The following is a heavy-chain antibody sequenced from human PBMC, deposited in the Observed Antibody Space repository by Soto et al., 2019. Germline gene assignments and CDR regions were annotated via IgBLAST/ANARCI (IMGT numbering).Heavy chain of an antibody. D-gene: IGHD5-12*01. CDR2: IYHSGST. J-gene: IGHJ4*02. CDR1: GGSISRSNW. V-gene: IGHV4-4*02. CDR3: AAGGGLPRYY. Sequence: SETLSLTCAVSGGSISRSNWWSWVRQPPGKGLEWIGYIYHSGSTYYNPSLKSRVTISVDRSKNQFSLKLSSVTAADTAVYYCAAGGGLPRYYWGQGTLVTVSS.